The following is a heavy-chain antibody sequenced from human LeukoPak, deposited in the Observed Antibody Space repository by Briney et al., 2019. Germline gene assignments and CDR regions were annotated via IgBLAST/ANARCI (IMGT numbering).Heavy chain of an antibody. D-gene: IGHD3-10*01. CDR3: ARDWYYNGSGSYRYGMDV. CDR2: INPSSGST. V-gene: IGHV1-46*01. CDR1: GYTFINQY. Sequence: ASVKVSCKAAGYTFINQYMHWVRQAPGQGLEWMGIINPSSGSTSYAQKFQGRVTVTRDTSTSTVYMELSSLRSDDTAVYYCARDWYYNGSGSYRYGMDVWGQGTTVTVSS. J-gene: IGHJ6*02.